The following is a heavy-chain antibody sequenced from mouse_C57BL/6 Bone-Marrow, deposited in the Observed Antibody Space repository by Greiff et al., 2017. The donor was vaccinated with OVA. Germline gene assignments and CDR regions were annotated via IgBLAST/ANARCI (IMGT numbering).Heavy chain of an antibody. Sequence: EVQRVESGGGLVKPGGSLKLSCAASGFTFSDYGMHWVRQAPEKGLEWVAYISSGSSTIYYADTVKGRFTISRDNAKNTLFLQMTSLRSEDTAMYYCARGPYYGRFADWGQGTLVTVSA. CDR3: ARGPYYGRFAD. CDR1: GFTFSDYG. J-gene: IGHJ3*01. D-gene: IGHD1-2*01. V-gene: IGHV5-17*01. CDR2: ISSGSSTI.